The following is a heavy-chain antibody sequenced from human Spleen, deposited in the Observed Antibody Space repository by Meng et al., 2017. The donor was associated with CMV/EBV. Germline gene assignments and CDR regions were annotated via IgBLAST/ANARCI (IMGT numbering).Heavy chain of an antibody. Sequence: CAVYGGSFSGYYWNWIRQSPGKGLEWIAEINRSGSTNYNPSLKSRVTISVDTSKNQFSLKLRSVTAADTAVYYCTRRPIAARTYYFDYWGQGTLVTVSS. V-gene: IGHV4-34*01. CDR3: TRRPIAARTYYFDY. D-gene: IGHD6-6*01. CDR2: INRSGST. J-gene: IGHJ4*02. CDR1: GGSFSGYY.